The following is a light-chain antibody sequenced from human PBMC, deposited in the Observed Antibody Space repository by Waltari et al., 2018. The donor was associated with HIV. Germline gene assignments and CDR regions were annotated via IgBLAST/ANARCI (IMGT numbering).Light chain of an antibody. CDR1: SANLGRNV. J-gene: IGLJ2*01. CDR2: RNN. V-gene: IGLV1-47*01. Sequence: QSVLTQPPSASGTPGQRVTSSCSGSSANLGRNVAYWYQQLPEPAPTLLIYRNNPRPSGVPDRFSGSKSGTSASLAMLRLRSEADADYYCAACDASLGVVFGGGTKLTVL. CDR3: AACDASLGVV.